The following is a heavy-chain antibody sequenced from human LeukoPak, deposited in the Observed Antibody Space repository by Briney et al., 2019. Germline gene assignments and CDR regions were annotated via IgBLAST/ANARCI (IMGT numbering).Heavy chain of an antibody. CDR1: GYTFTGYY. Sequence: GASVKVSCKASGYTFTGYYMHWVRQAPGQGLEWMGWINPNSGGTNYAQKFQGWLTMTRDTSISTAYMELSRLRSDVTAVYYCARDRGVYGSGYLNYWGQGTLVTVSS. CDR2: INPNSGGT. V-gene: IGHV1-2*04. J-gene: IGHJ4*02. CDR3: ARDRGVYGSGYLNY. D-gene: IGHD3-10*01.